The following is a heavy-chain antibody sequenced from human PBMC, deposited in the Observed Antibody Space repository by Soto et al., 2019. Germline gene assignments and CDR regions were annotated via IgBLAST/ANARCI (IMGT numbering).Heavy chain of an antibody. CDR3: AADWTYCGGDCYVD. CDR1: GYTFTSYG. Sequence: ASVKVSCKASGYTFTSYGISWVRQAPGQGLEWMGWISAYNGNTNYAQKLQDRVTMTTDTSTSTAYMELRSLRSDDTAVYYCAADWTYCGGDCYVDWGQGTLVTVSS. V-gene: IGHV1-18*01. CDR2: ISAYNGNT. D-gene: IGHD2-21*02. J-gene: IGHJ4*02.